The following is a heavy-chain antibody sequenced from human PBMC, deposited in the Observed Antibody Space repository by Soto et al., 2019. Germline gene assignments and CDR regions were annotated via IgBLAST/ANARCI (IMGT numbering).Heavy chain of an antibody. CDR2: IKSKTDGGTT. J-gene: IGHJ3*02. CDR3: TTDPYYYDRGGGDAIDI. CDR1: GFTFSNAW. D-gene: IGHD3-22*01. V-gene: IGHV3-15*01. Sequence: EVQLVESGGGLVKPGGSLRLSCAASGFTFSNAWMSCVRQAPGKGLEWVGRIKSKTDGGTTDYAAPVKGRFTISRDDSKNTLYLQMNSLKTEDTAVYYCTTDPYYYDRGGGDAIDIWGQGTMVTVSS.